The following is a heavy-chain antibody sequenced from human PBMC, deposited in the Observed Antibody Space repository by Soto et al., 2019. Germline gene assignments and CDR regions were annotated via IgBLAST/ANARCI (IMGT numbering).Heavy chain of an antibody. CDR2: IADEGSTK. Sequence: QVQLVESGGGVVQPGRSLSLSCAASGFTFRNYGMHWVRQAPGTGLEWVAVIADEGSTKYYADSVKGRFTIYRDTSRNTLDLHMTSLRPEDTGVYYCAKGRRAFVRPLRDGLDVWGQGTTVIVSS. V-gene: IGHV3-30*18. D-gene: IGHD2-8*01. CDR1: GFTFRNYG. CDR3: AKGRRAFVRPLRDGLDV. J-gene: IGHJ6*02.